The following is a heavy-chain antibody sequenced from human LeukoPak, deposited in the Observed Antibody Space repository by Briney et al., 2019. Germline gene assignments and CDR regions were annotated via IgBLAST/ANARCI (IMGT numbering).Heavy chain of an antibody. V-gene: IGHV3-21*01. J-gene: IGHJ4*02. CDR2: ISSSGTYI. Sequence: GGSLRLSCAASGFTFSTYSMKWVRQAPGKGPEWVSSISSSGTYIYYADSVKGRFTISRDNAKNSLYLQMNSLRAEDTAVYYCARDPHSSSWYVRQDFDYWGQGTLVTVSS. D-gene: IGHD6-13*01. CDR3: ARDPHSSSWYVRQDFDY. CDR1: GFTFSTYS.